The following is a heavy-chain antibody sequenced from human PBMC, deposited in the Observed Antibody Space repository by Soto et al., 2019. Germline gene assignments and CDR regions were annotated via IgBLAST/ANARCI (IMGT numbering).Heavy chain of an antibody. J-gene: IGHJ6*02. CDR3: ARDRVYSSSLYGMDV. Sequence: PSETLSLTCAVYGGSFSGYCWSWIRQPPGKGLEWIGEINHSGSTNYNPSLKSRVTISVDTSKNQFSLKLSSVTAADTAVYYCARDRVYSSSLYGMDVWGQGTTVTVSS. D-gene: IGHD6-13*01. V-gene: IGHV4-34*01. CDR2: INHSGST. CDR1: GGSFSGYC.